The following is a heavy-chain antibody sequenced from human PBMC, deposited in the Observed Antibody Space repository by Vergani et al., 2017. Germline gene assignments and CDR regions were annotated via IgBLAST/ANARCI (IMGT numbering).Heavy chain of an antibody. CDR3: ARSLLGRNPPDEFDN. CDR1: GGSLSGYY. CDR2: VEDSGYF. D-gene: IGHD1-14*01. J-gene: IGHJ4*02. Sequence: QVQLQESGPGLVRPSETLSLTCTVPGGSLSGYYWNWIRQTPGDGLEWIGYVEDSGYFNYNPSLKTRVSMSSHTSNNQFSLMLSSVTVADTAVYYCARSLLGRNPPDEFDNWGQGTLVTVSS. V-gene: IGHV4-59*01.